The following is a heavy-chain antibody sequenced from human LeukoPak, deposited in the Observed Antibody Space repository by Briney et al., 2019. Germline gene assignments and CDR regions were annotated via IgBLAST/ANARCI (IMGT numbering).Heavy chain of an antibody. V-gene: IGHV4-4*02. CDR2: IYHSGST. Sequence: SGTLSLTCAVSGGSISSSNWWSWVRQPPGKGLEWIGEIYHSGSTNYNPSLKSRVTISVDKSKNQFSLKLSSVTAADTAVYYCARASIDCSSTSCYAFDYWGQGTLVTVSS. D-gene: IGHD2-2*01. CDR3: ARASIDCSSTSCYAFDY. CDR1: GGSISSSNW. J-gene: IGHJ4*02.